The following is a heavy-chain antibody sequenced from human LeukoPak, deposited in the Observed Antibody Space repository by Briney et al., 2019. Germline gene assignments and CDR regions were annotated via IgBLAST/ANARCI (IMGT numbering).Heavy chain of an antibody. D-gene: IGHD2-2*01. V-gene: IGHV4-39*01. CDR3: ARQLVVVVPAEFDY. Sequence: PWGSLRLSCAASGFTFSTYSLNWVRQPPGKGLEWIGGIYYSGSTYYNPSLKSRVTISVDTSKNQFSLKLTSMTAADTAVYYCARQLVVVVPAEFDYWGQGTLVTVSS. CDR1: GFTFSTYSLN. J-gene: IGHJ4*02. CDR2: IYYSGST.